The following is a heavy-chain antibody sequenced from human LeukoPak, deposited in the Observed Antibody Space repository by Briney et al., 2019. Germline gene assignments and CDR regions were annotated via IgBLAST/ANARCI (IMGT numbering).Heavy chain of an antibody. Sequence: GESLKISCKNSGYRFNNYWIGWVRQMPGKGLEWMGIIYPDDSDTRYSPSFQGQVTISADKSISTAYLQWRSLKASDTAMFYCATSVGAEYFQHWGQGTLVTVSS. CDR1: GYRFNNYW. CDR3: ATSVGAEYFQH. CDR2: IYPDDSDT. J-gene: IGHJ1*01. V-gene: IGHV5-51*01.